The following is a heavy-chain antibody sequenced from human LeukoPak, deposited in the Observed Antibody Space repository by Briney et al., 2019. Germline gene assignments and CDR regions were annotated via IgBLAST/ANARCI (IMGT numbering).Heavy chain of an antibody. J-gene: IGHJ4*02. CDR1: GFTFSDYY. V-gene: IGHV3-11*06. CDR3: TRVGYIDEGIDY. CDR2: ISSSSSYT. Sequence: GGSLRLSCAASGFTFSDYYMSWIRQAPGKGLEWVSYISSSSSYTNYADSVKGRFTISRDNAKNSLYLQMNSLRAEDTAIYYCTRVGYIDEGIDYWGQGTLVTVSS. D-gene: IGHD5-24*01.